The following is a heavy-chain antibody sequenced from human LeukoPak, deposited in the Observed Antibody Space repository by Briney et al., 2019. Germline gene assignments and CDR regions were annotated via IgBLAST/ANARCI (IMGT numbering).Heavy chain of an antibody. D-gene: IGHD3-10*01. Sequence: PSETLSLTCTVSGYSISSGYYWGWIRQPPGKGLEWIGSIYHSGSTYYNPSLKSRVTISVDTSKNQFSLKLSSVTAADTAVYYCARDYYGSGSYGSWFDPWGQGTLVTVSS. CDR1: GYSISSGYY. CDR3: ARDYYGSGSYGSWFDP. V-gene: IGHV4-38-2*02. J-gene: IGHJ5*02. CDR2: IYHSGST.